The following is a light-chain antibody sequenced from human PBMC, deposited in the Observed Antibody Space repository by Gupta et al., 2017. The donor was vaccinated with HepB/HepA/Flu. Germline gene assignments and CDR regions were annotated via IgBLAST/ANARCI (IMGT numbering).Light chain of an antibody. J-gene: IGLJ2*01. CDR3: TARESSGKHLESV. CDR2: GKN. CDR1: SLRSYY. V-gene: IGLV3-19*01. Sequence: SSELTQDPAVSVSLGQTVRITCQGDSLRSYYASWYQQKPGQAPVLVIDGKNNRPSGIPDRFSGSSSGNTASLTITGEQAVDDADQHCTARESSGKHLESVFAVGTKLPVL.